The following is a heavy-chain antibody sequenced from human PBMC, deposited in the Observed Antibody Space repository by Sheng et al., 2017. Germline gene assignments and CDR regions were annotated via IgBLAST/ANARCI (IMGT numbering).Heavy chain of an antibody. CDR3: AKSKPQPGDYYMDV. D-gene: IGHD3-10*01. CDR2: IIPILGIP. Sequence: QVQLVQSGAEVKKPGSSVKVSCKPSGGTFSTYSITWVRQAPGQGLQWLGKIIPILGIPTYAQQFQGRVTITADKSTTTVYLELGSLTSQDTAVYYCAKSKPQPGDYYMDVWGQGTTVTVSS. CDR1: GGTFSTYS. V-gene: IGHV1-69*02. J-gene: IGHJ6*03.